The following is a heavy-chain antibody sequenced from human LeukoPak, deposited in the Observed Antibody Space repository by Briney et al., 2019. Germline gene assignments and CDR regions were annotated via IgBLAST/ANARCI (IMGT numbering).Heavy chain of an antibody. Sequence: SVKVSCKASGGTFSSYAISWVRQAPGQGLEWMGGIIPIFGTANYAQKFQGRVTITADESTSTAYMELSSLRSEDTAVYYCARQMVATGNFDYWGQGTLVTVSS. V-gene: IGHV1-69*13. CDR2: IIPIFGTA. CDR1: GGTFSSYA. CDR3: ARQMVATGNFDY. J-gene: IGHJ4*02. D-gene: IGHD5-12*01.